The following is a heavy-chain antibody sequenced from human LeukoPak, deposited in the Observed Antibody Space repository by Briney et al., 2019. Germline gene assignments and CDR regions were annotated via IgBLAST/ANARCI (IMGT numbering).Heavy chain of an antibody. J-gene: IGHJ4*02. D-gene: IGHD1-1*01. CDR1: GYSISSGYY. CDR2: IYHSGST. CDR3: ARHLQGGRSPWIFDY. V-gene: IGHV4-38-2*01. Sequence: SETLSLTCVVSGYSISSGYYWGWTRQPPGKGLEWIGRIYHSGSTYYNPSLKSRVTISVDTSKNQFSLKLTSVTAADTAVYSCARHLQGGRSPWIFDYWGQGTLITVSS.